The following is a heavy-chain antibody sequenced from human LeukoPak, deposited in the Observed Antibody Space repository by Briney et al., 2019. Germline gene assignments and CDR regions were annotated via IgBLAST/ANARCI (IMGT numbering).Heavy chain of an antibody. CDR2: IYYSGST. CDR1: GGSISSSSYY. D-gene: IGHD2-15*01. J-gene: IGHJ5*02. V-gene: IGHV4-39*01. Sequence: SETLSLTCTVSGGSISSSSYYWGWIRQPPGKGLEWIGSIYYSGSTYYNPSLKSRVTISVDTSKNQFSLKLSSVTAADTAVYYCARNWVVAAIHNWFDPWGQGTLVTVSS. CDR3: ARNWVVAAIHNWFDP.